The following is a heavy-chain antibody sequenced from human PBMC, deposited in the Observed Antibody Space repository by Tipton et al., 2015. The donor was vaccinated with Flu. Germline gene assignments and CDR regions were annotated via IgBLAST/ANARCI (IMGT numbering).Heavy chain of an antibody. D-gene: IGHD5-18*01. CDR2: VYSSGST. CDR1: GESITSYY. J-gene: IGHJ5*02. V-gene: IGHV4-59*12. Sequence: GLVKPSETLSLTCSVSGESITSYYWSWIRQPPGKGLEWIGYVYSSGSTNYNPSLKSRVTMSVDTSKNQFSLKLSSVTAADTAVYYCARGPWIQLGPNWFDPWGQGTLVTVSS. CDR3: ARGPWIQLGPNWFDP.